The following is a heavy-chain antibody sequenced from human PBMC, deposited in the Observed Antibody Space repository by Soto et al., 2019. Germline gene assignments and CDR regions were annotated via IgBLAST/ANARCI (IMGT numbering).Heavy chain of an antibody. D-gene: IGHD3-22*01. J-gene: IGHJ4*02. CDR3: ARVGVSYYDSSGYGPFDY. CDR1: GGSISSGGYY. Sequence: SETLSLTCTVSGGSISSGGYYWSWIRQHPGKGLEWIGYIYYSGSTYYNPSLKSRVTISVDTSKNQFPLKLSSVTAADTAVYYCARVGVSYYDSSGYGPFDYWGQGTLVTVSS. CDR2: IYYSGST. V-gene: IGHV4-31*03.